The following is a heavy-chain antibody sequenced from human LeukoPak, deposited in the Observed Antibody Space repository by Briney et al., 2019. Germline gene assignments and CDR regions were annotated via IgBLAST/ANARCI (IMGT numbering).Heavy chain of an antibody. D-gene: IGHD3-22*01. J-gene: IGHJ4*02. CDR3: ARGVLYYDTSGRGYYFDY. V-gene: IGHV4-4*07. Sequence: SETLSLTCTVSGGSIGSYYWSWIRQPAGKGLEWIGRIYTSGGTVYNPSLKSRVTMSVDTSKNQFSLKLSSVTAADTAVYYCARGVLYYDTSGRGYYFDYWGQGTLVTVSS. CDR1: GGSIGSYY. CDR2: IYTSGGT.